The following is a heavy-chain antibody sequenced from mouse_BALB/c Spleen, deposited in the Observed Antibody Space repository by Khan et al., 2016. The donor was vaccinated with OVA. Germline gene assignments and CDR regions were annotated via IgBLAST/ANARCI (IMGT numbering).Heavy chain of an antibody. V-gene: IGHV1S81*02. CDR1: GYTFTSYW. Sequence: QVQLQQPGAELVKAGASVKMSCKASGYTFTSYWMHWVKQRLGQGLEWFAETNPTNGRTYYNEKFKSKATMTVDKSSSPAYMILSGPKFEDSAVYYCARIKQIVATNFDYWGQGTTLTVSS. CDR3: ARIKQIVATNFDY. J-gene: IGHJ2*01. D-gene: IGHD1-1*01. CDR2: TNPTNGRT.